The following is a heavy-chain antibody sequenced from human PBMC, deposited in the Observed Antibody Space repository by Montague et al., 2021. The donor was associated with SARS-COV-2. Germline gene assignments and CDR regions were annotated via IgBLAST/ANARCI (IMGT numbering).Heavy chain of an antibody. Sequence: SLRLSCAASGFKFDDSGMTWVRQAPGKGLEWVCDINWSADKTTYADSVKGRFTISRDNAKNSLYLQMNSLRAEDTALYYCAKGDIAYYYYGMDVWGQGTTVTVSS. J-gene: IGHJ6*02. CDR2: INWSADKT. CDR1: GFKFDDSG. D-gene: IGHD2-15*01. CDR3: AKGDIAYYYYGMDV. V-gene: IGHV3-20*04.